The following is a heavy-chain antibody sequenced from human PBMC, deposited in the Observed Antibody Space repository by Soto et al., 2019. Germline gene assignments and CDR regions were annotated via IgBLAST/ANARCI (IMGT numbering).Heavy chain of an antibody. CDR3: ARDQPHIAVAQFDY. CDR2: TYYRSKWYN. D-gene: IGHD6-19*01. Sequence: QSQTLSLPCAISGDSVSSNSAAWNWIRQSPSRGLEWLGRTYYRSKWYNDYAVSVKSRITINPDTSKNQFSLQLNSVTPEDTAVYYCARDQPHIAVAQFDYWGQGTLVTVSS. CDR1: GDSVSSNSAA. V-gene: IGHV6-1*01. J-gene: IGHJ4*02.